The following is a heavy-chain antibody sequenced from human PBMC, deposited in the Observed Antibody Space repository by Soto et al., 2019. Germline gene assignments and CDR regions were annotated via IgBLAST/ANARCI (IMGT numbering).Heavy chain of an antibody. V-gene: IGHV4-39*01. J-gene: IGHJ4*02. CDR2: IYYSGST. CDR1: GGSISSSSYY. CDR3: ARQRTYYYDSSGFSDY. Sequence: PSETLSLTCTVSGGSISSSSYYWGWIRQPPGKGLEWIGSIYYSGSTYYNPSLKSRVTISVDTSKNQFSLKLSSVTAADTAVYYCARQRTYYYDSSGFSDYWGQGTLVTVSS. D-gene: IGHD3-22*01.